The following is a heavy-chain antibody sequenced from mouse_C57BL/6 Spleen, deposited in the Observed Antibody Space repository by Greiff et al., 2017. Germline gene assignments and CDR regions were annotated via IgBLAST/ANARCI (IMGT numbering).Heavy chain of an antibody. CDR3: ARSPDRWYFDY. V-gene: IGHV1-82*01. Sequence: VQLQQSGPELVKPGASVKISCKASGYAFSSSWMNWVKQRPGKGLEWIGRIYPGDGDTNYNGKFKGKATLTADTSSSTAYMQLSSLTSEDSAVYFCARSPDRWYFDYWGQGTTLTVSS. CDR1: GYAFSSSW. CDR2: IYPGDGDT. D-gene: IGHD2-3*01. J-gene: IGHJ2*01.